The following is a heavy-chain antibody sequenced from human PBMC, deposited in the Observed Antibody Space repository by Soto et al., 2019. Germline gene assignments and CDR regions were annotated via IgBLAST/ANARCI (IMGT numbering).Heavy chain of an antibody. Sequence: QVPLVQSGAEVKKPGASVKISCKASGYTFTAYMMHWVRQAPGQRLEWMGWINGGNAYAKYSQRFQGRVTLTRDTSASTAYMELSSLTSEDTAVYYCARHGGAAENDYWGQGTLVTVSS. CDR2: INGGNAYA. V-gene: IGHV1-3*01. D-gene: IGHD3-16*01. CDR1: GYTFTAYM. J-gene: IGHJ4*02. CDR3: ARHGGAAENDY.